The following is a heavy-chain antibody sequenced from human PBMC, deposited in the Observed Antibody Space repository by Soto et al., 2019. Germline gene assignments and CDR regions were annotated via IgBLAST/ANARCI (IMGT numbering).Heavy chain of an antibody. D-gene: IGHD6-13*01. CDR3: AKDQSGSSSWPLDFDF. V-gene: IGHV3-23*01. CDR2: ISGDGGTT. Sequence: EVQLLESGGGLVQPGGSLRLSCAASGFTFRNYAMSWVRQAPGKGLEWVSAISGDGGTTYYADSVKGRFTISRDNSKNTLYRQLNSLRAEDTASYYCAKDQSGSSSWPLDFDFWGQGTLVTVSP. J-gene: IGHJ4*02. CDR1: GFTFRNYA.